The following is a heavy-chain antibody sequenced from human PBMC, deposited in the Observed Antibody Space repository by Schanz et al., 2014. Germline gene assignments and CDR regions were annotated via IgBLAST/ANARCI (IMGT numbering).Heavy chain of an antibody. Sequence: QVQLQESGPGLVKPSGTLSLTCAVSGGSISSSNSWSWVRQPPGKGLEWIGEIYHSGSTNYKPSLKIRVTISADKSKNQFSLKLRSVTAADTAVYYCARRSVSPSGNSYGYVVAWFDPWGQGTLVTVSS. D-gene: IGHD5-18*01. CDR1: GGSISSSNS. CDR3: ARRSVSPSGNSYGYVVAWFDP. V-gene: IGHV4-4*02. J-gene: IGHJ5*02. CDR2: IYHSGST.